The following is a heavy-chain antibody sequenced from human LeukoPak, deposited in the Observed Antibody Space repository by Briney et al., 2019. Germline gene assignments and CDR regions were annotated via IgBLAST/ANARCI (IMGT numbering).Heavy chain of an antibody. D-gene: IGHD4-17*01. CDR1: GFTFSSYA. J-gene: IGHJ4*02. Sequence: GGSLSLSCAASGFTFSSYAMSWVRQAPGKGLEWVSSIDGRGSSTFSANSVKGRFTISRDNSKNTLYLHLNSPRAEDTAVYYCAKAPFHGDSIPYYFDYWGQGTLVTVSS. V-gene: IGHV3-23*05. CDR3: AKAPFHGDSIPYYFDY. CDR2: IDGRGSST.